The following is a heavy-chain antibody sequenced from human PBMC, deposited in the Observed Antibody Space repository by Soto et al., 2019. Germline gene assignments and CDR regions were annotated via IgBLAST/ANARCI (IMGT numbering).Heavy chain of an antibody. CDR1: GFTFTSFV. D-gene: IGHD5-12*01. CDR3: ANERREMATNTPDY. J-gene: IGHJ4*02. V-gene: IGHV3-30*18. Sequence: QVHLVESGGGVVQPGRSLRLSCAASGFTFTSFVIPWVRQAPGKGLAWVAVVAYDGIDENYADSVKGPFSISRDNSKNTVYRQMNSLRGEDPAVYHCANERREMATNTPDYWGQGPLVTFP. CDR2: VAYDGIDE.